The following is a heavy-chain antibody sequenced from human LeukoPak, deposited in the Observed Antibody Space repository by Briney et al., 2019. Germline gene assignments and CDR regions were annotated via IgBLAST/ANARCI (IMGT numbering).Heavy chain of an antibody. CDR3: ARDVAYCDGDCYPWGFGF. Sequence: PGGSLRLSCAASGFTFSTYWMSWVRQAPGKGLEWVANIKQDGSEKYSVDSVKGRFTISRDNAKNSLYLQMNSLRAEDTAMYYCARDVAYCDGDCYPWGFGFWGQGTLVTVSS. CDR2: IKQDGSEK. V-gene: IGHV3-7*01. D-gene: IGHD2-21*02. CDR1: GFTFSTYW. J-gene: IGHJ4*02.